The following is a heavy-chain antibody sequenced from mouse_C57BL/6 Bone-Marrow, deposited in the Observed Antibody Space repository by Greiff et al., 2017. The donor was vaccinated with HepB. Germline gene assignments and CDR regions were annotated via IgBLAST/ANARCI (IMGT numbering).Heavy chain of an antibody. J-gene: IGHJ3*01. CDR1: GFTFSNYW. Sequence: EVQGVESGGGLVQPGGSMKLSCVASGFTFSNYWMNWVRQSPEKGLEWVAQIRLKSDNYATHYAESVKGRFTISRDDSKSSVYLQMNNLRAEDTGIYYCTGREAWFAYWGQGTLVTVSA. V-gene: IGHV6-3*01. CDR3: TGREAWFAY. CDR2: IRLKSDNYAT.